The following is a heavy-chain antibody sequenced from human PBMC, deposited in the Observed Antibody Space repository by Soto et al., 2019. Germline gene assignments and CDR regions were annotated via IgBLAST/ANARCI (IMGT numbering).Heavy chain of an antibody. Sequence: EVQLVESGGGLVQPGRSLRLSCAASGFTFDYYAMHWVRQAPGKGLEWVSGIRWNSGGTDYADSVKGRFTISRDNAKNSLYLQMNSLRPEDTALYYCAKDNGRYSSGLFEHWGQGTPVTVSP. V-gene: IGHV3-9*01. J-gene: IGHJ4*02. CDR3: AKDNGRYSSGLFEH. CDR2: IRWNSGGT. CDR1: GFTFDYYA. D-gene: IGHD6-19*01.